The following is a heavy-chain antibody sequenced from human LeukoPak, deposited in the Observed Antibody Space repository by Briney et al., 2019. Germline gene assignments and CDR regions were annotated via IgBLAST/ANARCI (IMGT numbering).Heavy chain of an antibody. CDR2: IIPIFGTA. Sequence: ASVKVSCKASGGTSSSYAISWVRQAPGQGLEWMGGIIPIFGTANYAQKFQGRVTITADESTSTAYMELSSLRSEDTAVYYCAREGGYSSGWSFDYWGQGTLVTVSS. CDR3: AREGGYSSGWSFDY. D-gene: IGHD6-19*01. V-gene: IGHV1-69*13. CDR1: GGTSSSYA. J-gene: IGHJ4*02.